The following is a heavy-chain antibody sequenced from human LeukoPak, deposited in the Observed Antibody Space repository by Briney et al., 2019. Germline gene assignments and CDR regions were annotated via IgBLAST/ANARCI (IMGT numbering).Heavy chain of an antibody. CDR3: ATVSRSMMGTDAFDI. Sequence: ASVKVSCKVSGYTLTELSMHWVRQAPGKGLEWMGGFDPEDGETIYAQKFQGRVTMIEDTSTDTAYMELSSLRSEDTAVYYCATVSRSMMGTDAFDIWGQGTMVTVSS. V-gene: IGHV1-24*01. D-gene: IGHD3-22*01. CDR2: FDPEDGET. J-gene: IGHJ3*02. CDR1: GYTLTELS.